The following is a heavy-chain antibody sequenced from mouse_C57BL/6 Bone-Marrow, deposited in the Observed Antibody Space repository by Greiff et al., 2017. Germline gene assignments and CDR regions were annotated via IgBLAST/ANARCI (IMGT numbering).Heavy chain of an antibody. CDR3: VRQSNDGPLWYGDI. J-gene: IGHJ1*03. V-gene: IGHV10-1*01. D-gene: IGHD2-12*01. CDR2: LRSESNNYAT. CDR1: GFSFNTYA. Sequence: EVKLVESGGGLVQPKGSLKLSCAASGFSFNTYAMNWVRQAPGQGLEWVARLRSESNNYATNDADSVKDTFTISRDDSESMLYLQINNLKTEDTAMYYCVRQSNDGPLWYGDIWGTGTTVNGAS.